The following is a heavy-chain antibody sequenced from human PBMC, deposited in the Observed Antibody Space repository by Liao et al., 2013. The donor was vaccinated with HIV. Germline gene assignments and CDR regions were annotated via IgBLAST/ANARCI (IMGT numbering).Heavy chain of an antibody. CDR2: IYHSEST. J-gene: IGHJ3*02. CDR1: GGSISSTSYF. V-gene: IGHV4-39*07. Sequence: QLQLQESGPGLVKPSETLSLTCTVSGGSISSTSYFWGWIRQPPGKGLEWIGSIYHSESTYYNPSLMSRVTMSVDTSKNQFSLNLHSVTAADTAVYYCARTAGGSWRESDAFDIWARGQRSPSPQ. CDR3: ARTAGGSWRESDAFDI. D-gene: IGHD2-21*02.